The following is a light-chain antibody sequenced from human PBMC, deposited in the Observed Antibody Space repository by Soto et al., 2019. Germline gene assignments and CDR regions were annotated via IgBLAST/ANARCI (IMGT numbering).Light chain of an antibody. Sequence: EIVLTQSPGTLSLSPGERATLSCRASQSVSSSYLAWYQQKPGQAPRLLIYGASSRDTGIPHRFSGSGSGTDFTLTISRLEPEDFAVYYCQQDGSSPYTFGQGTKLEIK. J-gene: IGKJ2*01. V-gene: IGKV3-20*01. CDR2: GAS. CDR1: QSVSSSY. CDR3: QQDGSSPYT.